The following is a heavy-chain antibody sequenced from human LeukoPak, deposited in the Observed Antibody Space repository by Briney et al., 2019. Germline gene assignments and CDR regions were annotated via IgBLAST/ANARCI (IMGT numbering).Heavy chain of an antibody. CDR1: GFTVSNH. CDR3: AKVVSYSYSFDGFFDP. CDR2: LYSGGST. J-gene: IGHJ5*02. Sequence: GGSLRLSCAASGFTVSNHMTWVRQAPGKGLEWVSVLYSGGSTYYADSVKGRFTISRDNSKNTVFLQMNSLRAEDTAEYFCAKVVSYSYSFDGFFDPWGQGTLVTVSS. V-gene: IGHV3-66*01. D-gene: IGHD5-18*01.